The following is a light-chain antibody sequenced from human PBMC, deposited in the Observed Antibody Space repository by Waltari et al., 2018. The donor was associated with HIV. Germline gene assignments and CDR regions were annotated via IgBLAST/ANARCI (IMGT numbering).Light chain of an antibody. CDR3: QQFAGSVWT. Sequence: EIVLTQSPGTLSLSPGERATLYCRASQSVSDSYLVWYQQKPGQDPRLLIYGASNRATGIPDRFSGSGSGTDFTLTISRLDPEDFAVYYCQQFAGSVWTFGQGTRVEIK. J-gene: IGKJ1*01. CDR1: QSVSDSY. V-gene: IGKV3-20*01. CDR2: GAS.